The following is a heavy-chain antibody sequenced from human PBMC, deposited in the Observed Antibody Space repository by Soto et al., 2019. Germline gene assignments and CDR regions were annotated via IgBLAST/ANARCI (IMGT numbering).Heavy chain of an antibody. V-gene: IGHV1-69*13. CDR3: ASRGTCTSCYHYYSYGMDV. J-gene: IGHJ6*02. Sequence: GASLNVYCKAAGGTFSSYAISWVRQAHGQGLEWMGGIIPIFGTANYAQKFQGRVTITADESTSTAYMELSSLRSEDTAVYYCASRGTCTSCYHYYSYGMDVWGQGPTVTVSS. CDR2: IIPIFGTA. CDR1: GGTFSSYA. D-gene: IGHD2-2*01.